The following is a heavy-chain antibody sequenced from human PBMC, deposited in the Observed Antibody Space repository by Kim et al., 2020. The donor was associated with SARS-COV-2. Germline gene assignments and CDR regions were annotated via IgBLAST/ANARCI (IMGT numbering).Heavy chain of an antibody. D-gene: IGHD2-15*01. CDR1: GFTFSSYS. CDR3: ARDGGRHPPFFDY. Sequence: GGSLRLSCAASGFTFSSYSMNWVRQAPGKGLEWVSSISSSSSYIYYADSVKGRFTISRDNAKNSLYLQMNSLRAEDTAVYYCARDGGRHPPFFDYWGQGTLVTVSS. V-gene: IGHV3-21*01. J-gene: IGHJ4*02. CDR2: ISSSSSYI.